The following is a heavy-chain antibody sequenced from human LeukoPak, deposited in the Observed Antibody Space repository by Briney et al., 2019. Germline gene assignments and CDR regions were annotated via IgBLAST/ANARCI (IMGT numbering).Heavy chain of an antibody. Sequence: GGSLRLSCAASGFTFRSYWMHWVRQAPGKGLVCVSRINSDGSNTNYADSVKGRFTVSRDNAKNTLYLQMNSLRAEDTAVYYCATSSSDYWGQGTLVTVSS. D-gene: IGHD2-2*01. V-gene: IGHV3-74*01. J-gene: IGHJ4*02. CDR2: INSDGSNT. CDR1: GFTFRSYW. CDR3: ATSSSDY.